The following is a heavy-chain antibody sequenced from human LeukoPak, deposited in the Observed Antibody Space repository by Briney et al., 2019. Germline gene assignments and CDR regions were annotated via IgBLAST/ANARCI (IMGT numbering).Heavy chain of an antibody. CDR1: GFTVSSNY. Sequence: PGGSLRLSCAASGFTVSSNYMNWVRQAPGKGLEWVSIIYSDGSTFYRDSVQGRFTISRDNSKNTLFLQMNSLRAEDTAVYYCARDIGGVIVRLGFDIWGQGTAVTVSS. J-gene: IGHJ3*02. D-gene: IGHD3-16*02. CDR2: IYSDGST. CDR3: ARDIGGVIVRLGFDI. V-gene: IGHV3-53*01.